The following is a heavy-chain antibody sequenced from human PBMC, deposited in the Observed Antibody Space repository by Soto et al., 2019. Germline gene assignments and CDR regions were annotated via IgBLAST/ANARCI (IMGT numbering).Heavy chain of an antibody. J-gene: IGHJ5*02. CDR2: ISYSGST. D-gene: IGHD3-22*01. Sequence: WTWIRQPPGKGLEWIGYISYSGSTYYNPSLKSRVTISVDTSKNQFSVKLSSVTAADTAVYYCARGYDSSGYYSNWFDPWGQGTLVTVSS. CDR3: ARGYDSSGYYSNWFDP. V-gene: IGHV4-31*02.